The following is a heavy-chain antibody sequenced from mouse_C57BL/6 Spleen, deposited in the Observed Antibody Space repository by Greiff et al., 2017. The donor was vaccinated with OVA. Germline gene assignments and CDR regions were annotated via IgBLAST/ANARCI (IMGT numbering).Heavy chain of an antibody. CDR2: INPNNGGT. J-gene: IGHJ1*03. D-gene: IGHD1-1*01. CDR3: ASYYYGSSLWYFDV. V-gene: IGHV1-26*01. CDR1: GYTFTDYY. Sequence: EVQLQQSGPELVKPGASVKISCKASGYTFTDYYMNWVKQSHGKSLEWIGDINPNNGGTSYNQKFKGKATLTVDKSSSTAYMELRSLTSEDSAVYYCASYYYGSSLWYFDVWGTGTTVTVSS.